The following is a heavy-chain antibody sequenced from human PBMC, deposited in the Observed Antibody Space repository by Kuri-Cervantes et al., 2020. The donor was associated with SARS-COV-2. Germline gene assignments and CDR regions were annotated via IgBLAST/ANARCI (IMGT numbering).Heavy chain of an antibody. V-gene: IGHV1-46*01. CDR3: ARDEDDTGRCLGWFDP. Sequence: ASVKVSCKASGYTFTTYYMHWVRQAPGQGLEWMGIINPSLGTTNYAQKFQGRVTMTRNTSISTAYMELSSLRSDDSAMYYCARDEDDTGRCLGWFDPWGQGTLVTGSS. CDR2: INPSLGTT. D-gene: IGHD2-8*02. J-gene: IGHJ5*02. CDR1: GYTFTTYY.